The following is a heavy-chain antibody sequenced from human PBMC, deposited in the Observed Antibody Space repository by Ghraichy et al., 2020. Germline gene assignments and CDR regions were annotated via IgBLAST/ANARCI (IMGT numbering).Heavy chain of an antibody. Sequence: LSLTCAASGFTFSTYAMNWVRQAPGKGLDWVSGINNSGGSTYYADSVKGRFTISRDSSKNTLYLQMNSLRAEDTAVYYCARGAIVATIYAFDIWGHGTMVTVSS. CDR1: GFTFSTYA. V-gene: IGHV3-23*01. CDR2: INNSGGST. CDR3: ARGAIVATIYAFDI. J-gene: IGHJ3*02. D-gene: IGHD5-12*01.